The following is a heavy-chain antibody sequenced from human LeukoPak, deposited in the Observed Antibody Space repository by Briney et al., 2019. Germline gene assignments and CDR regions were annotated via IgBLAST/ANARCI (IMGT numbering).Heavy chain of an antibody. V-gene: IGHV3-30*18. D-gene: IGHD2-2*01. CDR3: AKAPRGYCSSTSCYEVDY. Sequence: GRSLRLSCAASGFTFSSYGMHWVRQAPGKGLEWVAVISYDGSNKYYADSVKGRFTISRDNSKNTLYLQMNSLRAEDTAVYYCAKAPRGYCSSTSCYEVDYWGQGTLVTVSS. CDR1: GFTFSSYG. J-gene: IGHJ4*02. CDR2: ISYDGSNK.